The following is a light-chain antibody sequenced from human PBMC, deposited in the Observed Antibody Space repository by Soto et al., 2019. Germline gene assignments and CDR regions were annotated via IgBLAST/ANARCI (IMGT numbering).Light chain of an antibody. CDR1: SSNIKSNF. CDR2: RNH. J-gene: IGLJ2*01. CDR3: AAWDDSLSGPV. Sequence: QPVLTQPPSASGTPGQRVTLSCSGSSSNIKSNFVYWYQQVPGTAPKLLISRNHLRPSGVPDRFSGSKSGTSASLAISGLRSEDEADYYCAAWDDSLSGPVFGGGTKLTVL. V-gene: IGLV1-47*01.